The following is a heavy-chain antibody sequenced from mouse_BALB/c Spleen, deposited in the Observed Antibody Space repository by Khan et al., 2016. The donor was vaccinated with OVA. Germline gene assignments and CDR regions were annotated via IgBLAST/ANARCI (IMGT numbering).Heavy chain of an antibody. Sequence: LQQSGPELMKPGTSVKISCKASGYSFTTYYIHWVMQSHGTSLEWIGYIDPVSGGTTYNQKFKDKATLTVDKSSSTAYIHLSNLTSDDSAVYYCTGHSYVALVTYWGQGTLLTVSA. V-gene: IGHV1S135*01. D-gene: IGHD2-12*01. CDR1: GYSFTTYY. CDR3: TGHSYVALVTY. CDR2: IDPVSGGT. J-gene: IGHJ3*01.